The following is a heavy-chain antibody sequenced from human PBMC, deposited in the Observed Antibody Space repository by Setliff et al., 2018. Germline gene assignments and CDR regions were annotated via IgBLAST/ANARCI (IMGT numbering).Heavy chain of an antibody. V-gene: IGHV4-34*01. Sequence: SETLSLTCTVYGGSFSAYYWSWIRQPPGKGLEWIGEISHGGGTNYNPSLKSRVTISTDTSKNLFSLKLTSVTAADTAVYYCATGDVYDSSAFFSDWFDPWGQGTLVTVSS. CDR3: ATGDVYDSSAFFSDWFDP. J-gene: IGHJ5*02. CDR2: ISHGGGT. CDR1: GGSFSAYY. D-gene: IGHD3-22*01.